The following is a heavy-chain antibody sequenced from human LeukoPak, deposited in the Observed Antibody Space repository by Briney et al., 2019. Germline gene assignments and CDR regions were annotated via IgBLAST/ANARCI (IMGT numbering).Heavy chain of an antibody. Sequence: ASVKVSCKASGYTFTSYGISWVRQAPGQGREWMGWISAYNGNTNYAQQLQGRVTMTTDTSTSTAYMELRSLRPDDTAVYYCARSLYYYDSSGYSKKNNWFDPWGPGPLVTVSS. CDR1: GYTFTSYG. J-gene: IGHJ5*02. D-gene: IGHD3-22*01. CDR2: ISAYNGNT. V-gene: IGHV1-18*01. CDR3: ARSLYYYDSSGYSKKNNWFDP.